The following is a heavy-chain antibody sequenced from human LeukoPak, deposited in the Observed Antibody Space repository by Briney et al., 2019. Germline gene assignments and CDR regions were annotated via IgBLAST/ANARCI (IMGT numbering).Heavy chain of an antibody. J-gene: IGHJ4*02. CDR2: ISYGSTHR. CDR3: GRAFPPLRVSAAGDY. CDR1: GFTFSDCD. D-gene: IGHD6-25*01. V-gene: IGHV3-21*06. Sequence: GRTLRLSCTASGFTFSDCDMNWFRQAPGKGLEWVSSISYGSTHRYYADSAKGRFTNYTDNAKNSLYLQMNNLRADDTAVYYCGRAFPPLRVSAAGDYWGQGTLVTVSS.